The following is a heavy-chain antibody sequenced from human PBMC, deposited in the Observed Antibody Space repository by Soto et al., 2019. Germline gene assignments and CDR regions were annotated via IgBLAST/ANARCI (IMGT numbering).Heavy chain of an antibody. CDR2: ISDSGTT. J-gene: IGHJ3*02. CDR1: GGSLSSYY. D-gene: IGHD6-6*01. Sequence: SETLSLTCTVSGGSLSSYYWNWIRQPPGKGLEWIGYISDSGTTNYNPSLKSRVAISVDTSKSQFSLQLSSVTAADTAFYYCARRPSRSSKPFDIWGQGTMVTVSS. V-gene: IGHV4-59*01. CDR3: ARRPSRSSKPFDI.